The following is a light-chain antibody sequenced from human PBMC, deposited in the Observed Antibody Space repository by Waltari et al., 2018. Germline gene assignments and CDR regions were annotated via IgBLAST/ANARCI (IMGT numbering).Light chain of an antibody. Sequence: QSALTQPASVSGSPGQSITISCTGTSSDVGTYNYVSWYQQNPGKAPKLLIYDVSYRPSGVSLRFSGSKSGNTASLTISGLQAEDEADYYCSSYITTNTLELFGGGTSLTVL. J-gene: IGLJ3*02. CDR3: SSYITTNTLEL. V-gene: IGLV2-14*03. CDR2: DVS. CDR1: SSDVGTYNY.